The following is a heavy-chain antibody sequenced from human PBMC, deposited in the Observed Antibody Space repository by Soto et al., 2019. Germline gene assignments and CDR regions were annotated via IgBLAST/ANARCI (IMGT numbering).Heavy chain of an antibody. CDR1: GYTFTSYG. CDR3: ARDREPWTFGGVIASK. V-gene: IGHV1-18*01. CDR2: ISAYNGNT. Sequence: VASVKVSCKASGYTFTSYGISWVRQAPGQGLEWMGWISAYNGNTNYAQKLQGRVTMTTDTSTSTAYMELRSLRSDDTAVYYCARDREPWTFGGVIASKWGQGTLVTVSS. D-gene: IGHD3-16*02. J-gene: IGHJ4*02.